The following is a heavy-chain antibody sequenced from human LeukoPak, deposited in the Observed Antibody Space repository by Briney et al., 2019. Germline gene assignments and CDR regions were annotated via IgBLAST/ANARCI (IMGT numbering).Heavy chain of an antibody. D-gene: IGHD5-24*01. V-gene: IGHV4-38-2*02. CDR2: IYHSGNT. J-gene: IGHJ3*02. Sequence: SETLSLTCTVSGYSISSGYYWGWIRQPPGKGLEWIGSIYHSGNTYYNPSLQSRVTISVDTSKNQFSLKLSSVTAADTAVYYCARVRDGYNDAYDIXGQGXMVTV. CDR1: GYSISSGYY. CDR3: ARVRDGYNDAYDI.